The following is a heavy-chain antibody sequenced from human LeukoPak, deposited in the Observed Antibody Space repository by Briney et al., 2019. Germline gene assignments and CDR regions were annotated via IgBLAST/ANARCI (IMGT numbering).Heavy chain of an antibody. CDR1: GGSFSVYY. Sequence: ASETLSLTCAVYGGSFSVYYWSWIRQPPGKGLEWIGEINHSGSTNYNPSLRSRVTISVDTSKNQFSLILNSVTAADTAVYYCARVLTTGEHFAYWGQGTLVTVSS. V-gene: IGHV4-34*01. CDR2: INHSGST. D-gene: IGHD7-27*01. J-gene: IGHJ4*02. CDR3: ARVLTTGEHFAY.